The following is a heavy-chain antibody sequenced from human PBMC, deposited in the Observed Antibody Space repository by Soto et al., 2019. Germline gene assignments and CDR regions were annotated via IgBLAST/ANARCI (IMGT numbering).Heavy chain of an antibody. V-gene: IGHV1-46*01. CDR1: GYTFTNYY. J-gene: IGHJ4*02. Sequence: QVQLVQSGAEVKKPGASVKVSCRASGYTFTNYYIHWVRQAPGQGLEWLAIFNPTSGSTNYAQECQGRVSLTMDTSTSTVYMELSGLRSEYTAMFYCARDLAEGDHWGQGTRVTVSS. CDR3: ARDLAEGDH. CDR2: FNPTSGST. D-gene: IGHD3-3*02.